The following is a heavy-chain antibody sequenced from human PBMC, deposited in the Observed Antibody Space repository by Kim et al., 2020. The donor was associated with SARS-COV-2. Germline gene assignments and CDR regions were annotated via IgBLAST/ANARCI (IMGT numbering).Heavy chain of an antibody. CDR3: ATLIVGATADYFDY. J-gene: IGHJ4*02. Sequence: GGSLRLSCAASGFTFSSYGMHWVRQAPGKGLEWVAVISYDGSNKYYADSVKGRFTISRDNSKNTLYLQMNSLRAEDTAVYYCATLIVGATADYFDYWGQG. V-gene: IGHV3-30*03. CDR2: ISYDGSNK. D-gene: IGHD1-26*01. CDR1: GFTFSSYG.